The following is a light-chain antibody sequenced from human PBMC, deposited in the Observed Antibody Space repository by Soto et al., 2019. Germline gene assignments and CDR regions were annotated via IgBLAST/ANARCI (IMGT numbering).Light chain of an antibody. CDR2: AAS. J-gene: IGKJ4*01. CDR3: LQSYSTPLT. V-gene: IGKV1-39*01. Sequence: DIQMTQSPSSLSASVGDRVTITCRARQSISSYLNWYQQKPGKAPMLLIYAASSLQSGVPLRFSSSGSGTDFTLTISSQQPEDFATYCCLQSYSTPLTFGGGTKVEIK. CDR1: QSISSY.